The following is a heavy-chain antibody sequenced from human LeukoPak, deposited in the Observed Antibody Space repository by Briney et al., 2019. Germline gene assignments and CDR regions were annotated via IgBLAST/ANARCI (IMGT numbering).Heavy chain of an antibody. CDR3: ASAGIVATIGLTDYYYYMDV. Sequence: SVKVSCKASGGTFSSYAISWVRQAPGQGLEWMGRIIPTFGTANYAQKFQGRVTITTDESTSTAYMELSSLRSEDTAVYYCASAGIVATIGLTDYYYYMDVWGKGTTVTVSS. CDR1: GGTFSSYA. J-gene: IGHJ6*03. D-gene: IGHD5-12*01. V-gene: IGHV1-69*05. CDR2: IIPTFGTA.